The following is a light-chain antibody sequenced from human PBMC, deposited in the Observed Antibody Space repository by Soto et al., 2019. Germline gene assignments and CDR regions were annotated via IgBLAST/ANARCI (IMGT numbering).Light chain of an antibody. J-gene: IGKJ1*01. CDR3: HQYHNWPRT. Sequence: EIVMTQSPATLSVSPGGRATLSCRASQSISNLAWYQQKPGQAPRLLIFGASTRASAVPARFSGRGSGTDFTLTISRLQSEDFAVYFCHQYHNWPRTFGQGTKVDIK. CDR1: QSISN. V-gene: IGKV3D-15*01. CDR2: GAS.